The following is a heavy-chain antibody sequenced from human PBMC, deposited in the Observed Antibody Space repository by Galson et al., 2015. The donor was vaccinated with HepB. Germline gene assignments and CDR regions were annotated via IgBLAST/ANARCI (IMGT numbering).Heavy chain of an antibody. J-gene: IGHJ4*02. V-gene: IGHV3-23*01. D-gene: IGHD5-18*01. Sequence: SLRLPCAASGFTFNSSAMSWVRQAPGKGLEWVSAISGSGGSTYYADSVKGRFTISRDNSKNTLYLQRNSLRAEDTAVYYCAKEGGRLWSPFDYWGQGTLVTVSS. CDR2: ISGSGGST. CDR3: AKEGGRLWSPFDY. CDR1: GFTFNSSA.